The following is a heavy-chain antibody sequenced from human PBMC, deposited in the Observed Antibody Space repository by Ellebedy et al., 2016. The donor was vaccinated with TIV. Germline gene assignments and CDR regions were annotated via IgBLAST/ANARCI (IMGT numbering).Heavy chain of an antibody. CDR1: GFTFSDYY. D-gene: IGHD2-15*01. CDR2: ISSSSSYT. J-gene: IGHJ6*02. CDR3: AKGLVVAATDGMDV. Sequence: GGSLRLXCAASGFTFSDYYMSWIRQAPGKGLEWVSYISSSSSYTNYADSVKGRFTISRDNAKNSLYPQMNSLRAEDTAVYYCAKGLVVAATDGMDVWGQGTTVTVSS. V-gene: IGHV3-11*06.